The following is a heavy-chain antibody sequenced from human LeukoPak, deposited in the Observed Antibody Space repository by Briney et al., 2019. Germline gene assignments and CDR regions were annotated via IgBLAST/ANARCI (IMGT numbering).Heavy chain of an antibody. V-gene: IGHV2-70*04. J-gene: IGHJ4*02. CDR3: VRSGYSSPFDY. CDR2: IDGDDNK. CDR1: GFSLSTSGMR. D-gene: IGHD6-13*01. Sequence: PTLVKPTQTLTLTCTFSGFSLSTSGMRVSWIRQPPGKALEWLARIDGDDNKLYSASQKTRLTISKDTSENQVVLTMTNMDPVDTATYFCVRSGYSSPFDYWGQGTLVTVSS.